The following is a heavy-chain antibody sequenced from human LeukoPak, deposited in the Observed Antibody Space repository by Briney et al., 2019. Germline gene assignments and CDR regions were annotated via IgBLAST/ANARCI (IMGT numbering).Heavy chain of an antibody. CDR2: IKGDGSHT. CDR1: GFTFSNYW. V-gene: IGHV3-74*01. J-gene: IGHJ5*01. D-gene: IGHD3-9*01. CDR3: VRDWDHFDFDS. Sequence: GRSLRLSCAASGFTFSNYWMHWVRQAPGKGLVWVSRIKGDGSHTIYADSVKGRFTISRDNAKNTLYLQMKSLRAEDTAVYYCVRDWDHFDFDSWGLGTLVTVSS.